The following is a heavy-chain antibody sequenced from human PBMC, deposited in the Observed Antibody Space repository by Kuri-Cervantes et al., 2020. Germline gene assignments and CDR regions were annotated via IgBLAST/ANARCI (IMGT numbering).Heavy chain of an antibody. CDR1: GYSFTTYC. CDR2: MYPGDSDT. Sequence: GESLKISCMGCGYSFTTYCIGWVRQMPGKGLEWMGIMYPGDSDTRHSPSFQGQVTISADKPISTAYLQWRSLKASDTAMYYCARRLAYCGGDCYGMDVWGQGTTVTVSS. CDR3: ARRLAYCGGDCYGMDV. J-gene: IGHJ6*02. V-gene: IGHV5-51*01. D-gene: IGHD2-21*01.